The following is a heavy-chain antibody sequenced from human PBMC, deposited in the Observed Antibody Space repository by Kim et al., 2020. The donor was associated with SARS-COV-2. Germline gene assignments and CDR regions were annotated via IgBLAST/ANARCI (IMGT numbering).Heavy chain of an antibody. CDR2: IKQDGSEK. CDR1: GFTFSSYW. Sequence: GGSLRLSCAASGFTFSSYWMSWVRQAPGKGLEWVANIKQDGSEKYYVDSVKGRFTISRDNAKNSLYLQMNSLRAEDTAVYYCARDQGDSSREPNWFDPWGQGTLVTVSS. V-gene: IGHV3-7*03. CDR3: ARDQGDSSREPNWFDP. J-gene: IGHJ5*02. D-gene: IGHD6-13*01.